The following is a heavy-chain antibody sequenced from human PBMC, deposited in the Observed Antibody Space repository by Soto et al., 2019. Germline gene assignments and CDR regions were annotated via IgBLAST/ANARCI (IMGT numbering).Heavy chain of an antibody. J-gene: IGHJ4*02. D-gene: IGHD6-19*01. CDR3: AGDEAVAAEFDY. V-gene: IGHV1-18*01. CDR1: GYTFTSYG. Sequence: ASVKVSCKASGYTFTSYGITWVRQAPGQGLEWMGWISGYNGNTNYAQKLQGRVTMTRDTSTSTAYMELRSLRSDDTAVYYCAGDEAVAAEFDYWGQGTLVTVSS. CDR2: ISGYNGNT.